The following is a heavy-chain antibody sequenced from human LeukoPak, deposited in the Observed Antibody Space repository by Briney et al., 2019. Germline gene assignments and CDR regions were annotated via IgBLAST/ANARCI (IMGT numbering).Heavy chain of an antibody. CDR3: VKASSDYYYDS. Sequence: GGSLRHSCSASGFTFSTYAMHWVRQAPGRGLEYVSAISSKGDSTFYADSVKDRFTISRDNSKTTLYLQMSSLRTEDTAVYYCVKASSDYYYDSWGQGTLVTVSS. CDR2: ISSKGDST. CDR1: GFTFSTYA. D-gene: IGHD3-22*01. V-gene: IGHV3-64D*06. J-gene: IGHJ5*01.